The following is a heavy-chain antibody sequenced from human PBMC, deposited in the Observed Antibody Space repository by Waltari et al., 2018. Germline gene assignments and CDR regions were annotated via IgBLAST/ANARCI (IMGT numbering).Heavy chain of an antibody. CDR1: GGSISSSSYY. J-gene: IGHJ4*02. CDR3: ASTVYYDSSGWTYYFDY. V-gene: IGHV4-39*01. CDR2: IYYSGRN. Sequence: QLQLQESGPGLVKPSETLSLTCTVSGGSISSSSYYWGWLRQPPGKGLAWIGSIYYSGRNYYNPSRKSRVTISVDTSKNQISLKLSSVTAADTAVYYCASTVYYDSSGWTYYFDYWGQGTLVTVSS. D-gene: IGHD3-22*01.